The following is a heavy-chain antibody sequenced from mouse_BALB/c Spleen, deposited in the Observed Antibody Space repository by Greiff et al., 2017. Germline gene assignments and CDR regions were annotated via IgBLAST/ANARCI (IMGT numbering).Heavy chain of an antibody. V-gene: IGHV2-9*02. D-gene: IGHD1-1*01. CDR3: ARAHYYGSSYDWYFDV. CDR2: IWAGGST. CDR1: GFSLTSYG. J-gene: IGHJ1*01. Sequence: VQLVESGPGLVAPSQSLSITCTVSGFSLTSYGVHWVRQPPGKGLEWLGVIWAGGSTNYNSALMSRLSISKDNSKSQVFLKMNSLQTDDTAMYYCARAHYYGSSYDWYFDVWGAGTTVTVSS.